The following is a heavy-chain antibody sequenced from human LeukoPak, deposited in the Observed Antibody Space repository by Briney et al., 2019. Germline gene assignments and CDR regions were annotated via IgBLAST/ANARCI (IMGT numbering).Heavy chain of an antibody. CDR2: IYPGDSDT. V-gene: IGHV5-51*01. CDR3: ARPNDYGYHFDY. Sequence: GESLKISCKGSGYSFATSWIGWVRQMPGKGLEWMGIIYPGDSDTRYSPSFQGQVTISVDKSISTAYLQWGSLKASDTAMYYCARPNDYGYHFDYWGQGTLVTVSS. CDR1: GYSFATSW. D-gene: IGHD4-17*01. J-gene: IGHJ4*02.